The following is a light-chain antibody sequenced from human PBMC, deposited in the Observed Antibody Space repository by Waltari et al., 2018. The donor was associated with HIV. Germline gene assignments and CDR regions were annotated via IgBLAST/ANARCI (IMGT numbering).Light chain of an antibody. CDR3: QIWNDNTDHPDAV. V-gene: IGLV3-21*02. CDR2: DDG. CDR1: NIGNKS. J-gene: IGLJ2*01. Sequence: SYVLTQPPSVSVAPGQTARITCGENNIGNKSVHWYQQKAGQAPVLVVYDDGDRPSGIPERFSGSNSGNKATLTINRVEAGDEADYYCQIWNDNTDHPDAVFGGGSKLTVL.